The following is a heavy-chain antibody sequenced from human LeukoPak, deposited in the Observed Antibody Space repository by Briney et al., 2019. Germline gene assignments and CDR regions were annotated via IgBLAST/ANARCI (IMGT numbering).Heavy chain of an antibody. CDR2: IIPIFGTA. J-gene: IGHJ6*02. CDR1: GYSFTAFY. D-gene: IGHD2-21*02. CDR3: ASGTPVGVVTAILDHPYGMDV. Sequence: SVKVSCKASGYSFTAFYIHWVRQAPGQGLEWMGGIIPIFGTANYAQKFQGRVTITADESTSTAYMELSSLRSEDTAVYYCASGTPVGVVTAILDHPYGMDVWGQGTTVTVSS. V-gene: IGHV1-69*13.